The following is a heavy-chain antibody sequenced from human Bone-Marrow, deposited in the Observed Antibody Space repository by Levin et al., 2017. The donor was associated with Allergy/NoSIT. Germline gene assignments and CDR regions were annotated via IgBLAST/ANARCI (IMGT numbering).Heavy chain of an antibody. D-gene: IGHD1-26*01. CDR2: IIPAFGTP. J-gene: IGHJ4*02. CDR1: GGTFNSHA. Sequence: ASVKVSCKPFGGTFNSHAFTWVRQAPGQGLEWLGGIIPAFGTPNHAQKFQDRITFIADKSTSTVYMELTGLTSGDTAVYYCARVRRGIVASTGFDYWGQGTLVTVSS. CDR3: ARVRRGIVASTGFDY. V-gene: IGHV1-69*06.